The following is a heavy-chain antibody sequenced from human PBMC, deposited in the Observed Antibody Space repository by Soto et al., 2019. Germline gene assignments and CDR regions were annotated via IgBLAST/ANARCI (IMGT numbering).Heavy chain of an antibody. Sequence: GGSLRLSCAASGFTFSDYYMSWIRQAPGKWLEWVSYISSSGSTIYYADSVKGRFTISRDNAKNSLYLQMNSLRAEDTAVYYCARDLWVGERLHLGELSLGPYYYYYMDVWGKGTTVTVSS. J-gene: IGHJ6*03. CDR2: ISSSGSTI. D-gene: IGHD3-16*02. CDR3: ARDLWVGERLHLGELSLGPYYYYYMDV. V-gene: IGHV3-11*01. CDR1: GFTFSDYY.